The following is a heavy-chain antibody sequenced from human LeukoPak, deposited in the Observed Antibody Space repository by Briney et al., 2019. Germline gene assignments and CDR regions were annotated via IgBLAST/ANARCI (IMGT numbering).Heavy chain of an antibody. V-gene: IGHV3-21*01. CDR1: GFTFSSYS. Sequence: GGSLRLSCAASGFTFSSYSMNWVRQAPGKGLEWVSSISSSSSYIYYADSVKGRFTISRDNAKNSLYLQMNSLRAEDTAVYYCARDNDHHPRGSFDPWGQGTLVTVSS. CDR3: ARDNDHHPRGSFDP. D-gene: IGHD2-8*01. J-gene: IGHJ5*02. CDR2: ISSSSSYI.